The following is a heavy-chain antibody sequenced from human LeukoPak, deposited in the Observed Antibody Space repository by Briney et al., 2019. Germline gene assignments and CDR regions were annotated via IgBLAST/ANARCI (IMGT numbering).Heavy chain of an antibody. J-gene: IGHJ4*02. CDR3: ARLATYYDYVWGSYHGDY. CDR2: IDPNSGGT. D-gene: IGHD3-16*02. CDR1: GYTFTGYY. V-gene: IGHV1-2*02. Sequence: GASVKVSCKASGYTFTGYYMHWLRQAPGQGLEWMGWIDPNSGGTNYAQKFQGRVTMTRDTSISTAYMELSRLRSDDTAVYYCARLATYYDYVWGSYHGDYWGQGTLVTVSS.